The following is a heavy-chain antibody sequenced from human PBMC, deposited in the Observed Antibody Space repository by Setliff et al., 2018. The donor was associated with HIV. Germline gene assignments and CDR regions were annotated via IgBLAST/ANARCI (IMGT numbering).Heavy chain of an antibody. D-gene: IGHD3-10*01. Sequence: HPGGSLRLSCAASGFTFSTYWMSWVRQAPGKGLEWVANIKQDGSEKNYMDSVKGRFTISRDNAKNSLYLQMSSLRTEDTAVYFCARDPAFGAFDIWGQGTMVTVSS. V-gene: IGHV3-7*04. J-gene: IGHJ3*02. CDR1: GFTFSTYW. CDR2: IKQDGSEK. CDR3: ARDPAFGAFDI.